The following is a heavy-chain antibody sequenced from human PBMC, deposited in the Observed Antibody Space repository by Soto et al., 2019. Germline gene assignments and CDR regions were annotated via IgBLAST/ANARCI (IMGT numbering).Heavy chain of an antibody. V-gene: IGHV3-23*01. Sequence: EVQLLESGGGLVQPGGSLRLSCAASGFTFGSYAMSWVRQAPGKGLELVSAISGSGGSTYYADSVKGRLTISRDNSKNTLYLQMNSLRAEDTAVYYCAKVLRWFGELLDYYYGMDVWGQGTTVTVSS. CDR2: ISGSGGST. CDR3: AKVLRWFGELLDYYYGMDV. CDR1: GFTFGSYA. J-gene: IGHJ6*02. D-gene: IGHD3-10*01.